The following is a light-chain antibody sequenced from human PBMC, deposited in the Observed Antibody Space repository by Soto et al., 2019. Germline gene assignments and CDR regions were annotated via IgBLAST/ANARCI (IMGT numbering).Light chain of an antibody. V-gene: IGKV1-39*01. CDR2: GAS. Sequence: DIQMTQSPSPLSASIGDRVTITCRASQGIYKYLNWYQQKPGKAPKLLIFGASNLQGGVPSRFSGGGSWTDFTLTISGLQPEDSTTYFCQQSYDDPTFGQGTKIEV. J-gene: IGKJ1*01. CDR1: QGIYKY. CDR3: QQSYDDPT.